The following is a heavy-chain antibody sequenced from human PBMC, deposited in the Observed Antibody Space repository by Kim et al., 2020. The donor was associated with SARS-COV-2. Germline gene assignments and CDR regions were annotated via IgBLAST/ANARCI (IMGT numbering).Heavy chain of an antibody. V-gene: IGHV7-4-1*02. D-gene: IGHD6-6*01. CDR2: INTNTGNP. J-gene: IGHJ3*02. Sequence: ASVKVSCKASGYTFTSYAMNWVRQAPGQGLEWMGWINTNTGNPTYAQGFTGRFVFSLDTSVSTAYLQISSLKAEDTAVYYCARDALRTLYSSSRLGAFDIWGQGPMVTVSS. CDR3: ARDALRTLYSSSRLGAFDI. CDR1: GYTFTSYA.